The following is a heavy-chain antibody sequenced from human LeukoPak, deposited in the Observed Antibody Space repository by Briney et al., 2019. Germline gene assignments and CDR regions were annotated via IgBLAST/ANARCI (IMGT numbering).Heavy chain of an antibody. Sequence: GASVTVSCTASGYTFISYGISWVRQAPGQGLEWMGWITTSNGNTNYAQKFQGKFTMTSDTSTSTAYMELRSLRSDDTAMYYCGRVINGFIDYWGQGTLVTVSS. J-gene: IGHJ4*02. CDR2: ITTSNGNT. V-gene: IGHV1-18*01. CDR3: GRVINGFIDY. CDR1: GYTFISYG. D-gene: IGHD2-8*01.